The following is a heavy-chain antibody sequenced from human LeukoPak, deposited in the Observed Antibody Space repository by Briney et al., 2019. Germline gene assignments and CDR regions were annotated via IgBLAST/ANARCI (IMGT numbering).Heavy chain of an antibody. CDR1: GFTFSSYA. D-gene: IGHD3-16*02. J-gene: IGHJ5*02. CDR3: AKGAITFGGVIVGNWFDP. V-gene: IGHV3-23*01. Sequence: GGSLRLSCAASGFTFSSYAMSWVRQAPGKGLEWVSAISGSGGSTYYADSVKGRLTISRDNSKNTLYLQMNSLRAEDTAVYYCAKGAITFGGVIVGNWFDPWGQGTLVTVSS. CDR2: ISGSGGST.